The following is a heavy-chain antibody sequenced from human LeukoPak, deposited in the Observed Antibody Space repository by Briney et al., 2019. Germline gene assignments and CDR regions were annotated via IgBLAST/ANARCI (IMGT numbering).Heavy chain of an antibody. J-gene: IGHJ4*02. CDR2: IIPIFGTA. CDR1: GYTFTSYG. V-gene: IGHV1-69*13. CDR3: AREGHDEYSFDY. Sequence: SVKVSCKASGYTFTSYGISWVRQAPGQGLEWMGGIIPIFGTANYAQKFQGRVTITADESTSTAYMELSSLRSEDTAVYYCAREGHDEYSFDYWGQGTLVTVSS.